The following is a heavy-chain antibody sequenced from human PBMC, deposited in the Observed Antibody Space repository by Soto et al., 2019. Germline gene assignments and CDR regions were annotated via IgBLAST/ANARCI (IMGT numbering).Heavy chain of an antibody. V-gene: IGHV3-23*01. CDR3: AKAPDRYYYDSSGSQDYFDY. J-gene: IGHJ4*02. CDR1: GFTFSSYA. D-gene: IGHD3-22*01. Sequence: GGSLRLSCAASGFTFSSYAMSWVRQAPGKGLEWVSAISGSGGSTYYADSVKGRFTISRDNSKNTLYLQMNSLRAEDTAVYYCAKAPDRYYYDSSGSQDYFDYWGQGTLVTVSS. CDR2: ISGSGGST.